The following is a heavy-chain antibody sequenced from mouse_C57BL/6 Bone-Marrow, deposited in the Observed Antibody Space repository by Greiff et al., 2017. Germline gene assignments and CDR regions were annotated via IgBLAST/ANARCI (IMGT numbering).Heavy chain of an antibody. V-gene: IGHV1-54*01. D-gene: IGHD1-1*01. CDR1: GYAFTNYL. CDR3: ATHYYYGSSYEDY. J-gene: IGHJ2*01. CDR2: INPGSGGT. Sequence: VQLQQSGAELVRPGTSVKVSCKASGYAFTNYLIEWVKQRPGQGLEWIGVINPGSGGTNYNEKFKGKVTLTADKSSSTAYMQLSSLTSEDSAVYFCATHYYYGSSYEDYWGQGTTLTVSS.